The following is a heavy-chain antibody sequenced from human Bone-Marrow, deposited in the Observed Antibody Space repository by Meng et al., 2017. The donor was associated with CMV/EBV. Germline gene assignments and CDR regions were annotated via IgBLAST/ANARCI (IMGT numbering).Heavy chain of an antibody. CDR2: INPNSGDT. CDR1: GYTFSAHY. V-gene: IGHV1-2*06. CDR3: ARDHSTSSSLSNWFDP. D-gene: IGHD6-6*01. Sequence: ASVKVSCKASGYTFSAHYMNWVRQAPGQGPEWMGRINPNSGDTNYAQKFQGRVTMTRDTSISTAYMELSRLRSDDTAVYYCARDHSTSSSLSNWFDPWGQGTLVTVSS. J-gene: IGHJ5*02.